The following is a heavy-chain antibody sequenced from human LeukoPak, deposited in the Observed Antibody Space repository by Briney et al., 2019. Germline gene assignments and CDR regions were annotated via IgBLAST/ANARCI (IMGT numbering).Heavy chain of an antibody. CDR2: IVVGSGNT. J-gene: IGHJ3*02. V-gene: IGHV1-58*02. CDR3: AAGADRIAAALDAFDI. CDR1: GFTFTSSA. Sequence: SVKVSCKASGFTFTSSAMLWVRQARGQRLEWIGWIVVGSGNTNYAQKFQERVTITRDMSTSTAYMELSSLRSEDTAVYYCAAGADRIAAALDAFDIWGQGTMVTVSS. D-gene: IGHD6-13*01.